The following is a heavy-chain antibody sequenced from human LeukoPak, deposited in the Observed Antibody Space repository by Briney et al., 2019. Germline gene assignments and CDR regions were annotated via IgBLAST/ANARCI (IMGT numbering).Heavy chain of an antibody. CDR1: GYTFTSYD. J-gene: IGHJ4*02. D-gene: IGHD2/OR15-2a*01. V-gene: IGHV1-8*01. Sequence: ASVKVSCKASGYTFTSYDINWVRQATGQGLEWMGWMNPNSGNTGYAQKFRGRVTMTRDTSTSTVNMEMSSLRSEDTAVYYCARGSIVLAYFDYWGQGTLVTVSS. CDR3: ARGSIVLAYFDY. CDR2: MNPNSGNT.